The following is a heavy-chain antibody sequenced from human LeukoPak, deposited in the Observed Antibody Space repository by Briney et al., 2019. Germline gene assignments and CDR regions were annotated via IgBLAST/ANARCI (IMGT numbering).Heavy chain of an antibody. CDR1: GYTFTSYG. CDR3: ATGAQRGYSSTWPLLVDY. V-gene: IGHV1-18*01. CDR2: ISAYNGNT. Sequence: ASVKVSCKASGYTFTSYGISWVRQAPGQGLEWMGWISAYNGNTNYAQKLQGRVTITADKSTSTVYMELSSLRSEDTAVYYCATGAQRGYSSTWPLLVDYWGQGTLVTVSS. D-gene: IGHD6-13*01. J-gene: IGHJ4*02.